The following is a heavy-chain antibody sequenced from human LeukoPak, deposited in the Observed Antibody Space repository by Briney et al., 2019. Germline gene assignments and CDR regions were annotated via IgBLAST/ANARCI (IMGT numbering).Heavy chain of an antibody. CDR1: GFTFSSYA. CDR2: ISYDGSNK. CDR3: ARGLQYYYYYMDV. V-gene: IGHV3-30-3*01. J-gene: IGHJ6*03. Sequence: GGSLRLSCAASGFTFSSYAMHWARQAPGEGLEWVAVISYDGSNKYYADSVKGRFTISRDNSKNTLYLQMNSLRTEDTAVYYCARGLQYYYYYMDVWGKGTTVTVSS.